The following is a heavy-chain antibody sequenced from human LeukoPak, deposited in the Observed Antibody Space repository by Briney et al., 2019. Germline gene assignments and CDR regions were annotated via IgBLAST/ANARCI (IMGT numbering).Heavy chain of an antibody. CDR3: ARGTVTTMVDY. V-gene: IGHV4-31*03. D-gene: IGHD4-17*01. J-gene: IGHJ4*02. Sequence: SQTLSLTCTVSGGSISSGGYYWSWIRQHPGKGLEWIGYIYYSGSTYYNPSLKSRVTISVDTSKNQFSLKLSSATAADTAVYYCARGTVTTMVDYWGQGTLVTVSS. CDR2: IYYSGST. CDR1: GGSISSGGYY.